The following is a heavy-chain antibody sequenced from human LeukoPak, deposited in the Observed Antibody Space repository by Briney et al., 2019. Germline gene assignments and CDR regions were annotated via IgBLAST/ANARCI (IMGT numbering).Heavy chain of an antibody. Sequence: SGPTLVNPTQTLTLTCTFSGLSLSSSGVGVGWIRQPPGKALEWLALIYWNDDERYSPSLKSRLTITKDTSKNQVVLTMTNMDPVDTATYYCAHRRSWQQLVQGWFDPWGQGTLVTVSS. J-gene: IGHJ5*02. D-gene: IGHD6-13*01. CDR3: AHRRSWQQLVQGWFDP. CDR2: IYWNDDE. CDR1: GLSLSSSGVG. V-gene: IGHV2-5*01.